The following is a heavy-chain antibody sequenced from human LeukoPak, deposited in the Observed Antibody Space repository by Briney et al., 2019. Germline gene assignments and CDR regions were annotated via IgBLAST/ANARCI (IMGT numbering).Heavy chain of an antibody. CDR2: MNHSGST. Sequence: SETLSLTCAVYGGSFSGYYWSWIRQPPGKGLEWIGEMNHSGSTNYNPSLKSRVTISVDTSKNQFSLKLSSVTAADTAVYYCARDRVGATGIPAYDYWGQGTLVTVSS. CDR3: ARDRVGATGIPAYDY. D-gene: IGHD1-26*01. V-gene: IGHV4-34*01. CDR1: GGSFSGYY. J-gene: IGHJ4*02.